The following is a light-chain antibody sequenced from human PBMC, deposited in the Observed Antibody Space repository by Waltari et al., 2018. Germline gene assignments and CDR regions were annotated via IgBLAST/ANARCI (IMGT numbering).Light chain of an antibody. CDR1: SSNIGPNP. V-gene: IGLV1-44*01. CDR2: SNN. CDR3: AAWDDTLNGYV. J-gene: IGLJ1*01. Sequence: QSVLTQPPSTSGTPGQRVTIPCSGSSSNIGPNPVNWYQHLPGTAPKLLIYSNNQRPSGVPGRFSGSKSGTSASLAISGLQSEDEADYYCAAWDDTLNGYVFGTGTKVTVL.